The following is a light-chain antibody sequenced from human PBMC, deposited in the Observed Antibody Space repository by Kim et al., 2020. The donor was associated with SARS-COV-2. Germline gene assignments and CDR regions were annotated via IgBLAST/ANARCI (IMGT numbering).Light chain of an antibody. CDR1: QGISSC. V-gene: IGKV1D-16*01. J-gene: IGKJ1*01. CDR3: QQYNRYPRT. Sequence: DIQMTQSPSSLSASVGDRITITCRASQGISSCLAWYQLKPEKAPKSLIYDASSLQTGVPSKFSGSGSGTYFTLTISSLQPEDFATYYCQQYNRYPRTFGQGTKVDIK. CDR2: DAS.